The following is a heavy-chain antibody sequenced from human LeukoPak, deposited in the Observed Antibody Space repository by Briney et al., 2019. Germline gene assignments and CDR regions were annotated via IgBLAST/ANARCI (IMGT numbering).Heavy chain of an antibody. D-gene: IGHD3-3*01. CDR2: INHSGST. CDR3: ARGRVTIFGVVIQFDP. V-gene: IGHV4-34*01. Sequence: SETLSLTCAVYGGSFSGYYWSWIRQPPGKGLEWIGEINHSGSTNYNPSLKSRVTISVDTSKNQFSLKLSSVPAADTAVYYCARGRVTIFGVVIQFDPWGQGTLVTVSS. J-gene: IGHJ5*02. CDR1: GGSFSGYY.